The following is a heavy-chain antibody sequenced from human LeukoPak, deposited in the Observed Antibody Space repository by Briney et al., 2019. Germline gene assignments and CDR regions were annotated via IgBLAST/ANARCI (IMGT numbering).Heavy chain of an antibody. J-gene: IGHJ4*02. V-gene: IGHV4-38-2*02. CDR2: IYHSGST. D-gene: IGHD1-20*01. Sequence: SETLSLTCTVSGYSISSGYFWGWIRQPPGKGLEWIGSIYHSGSTYYNPSLKSRDTISVDTSKNQFSLKLNSMTAADTAVYYCARDRSPLTGTFDYWGQGTLVTVSS. CDR1: GYSISSGYF. CDR3: ARDRSPLTGTFDY.